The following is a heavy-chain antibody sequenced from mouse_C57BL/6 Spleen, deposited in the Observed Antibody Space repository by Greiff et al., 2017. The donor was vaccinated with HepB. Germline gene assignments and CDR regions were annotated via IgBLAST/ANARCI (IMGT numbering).Heavy chain of an antibody. V-gene: IGHV14-4*01. J-gene: IGHJ3*01. CDR3: TTGDYDRRFAY. Sequence: DVKLQESGAELVRPGASVKLSCTASGFNIKDDYMHWVKQRPEQGLEWIGWIDPENGDTEYASKFQGKATITADTSSNTAYLQLSSLTSEDTAVYYCTTGDYDRRFAYWGQGTLVTVSA. CDR2: IDPENGDT. D-gene: IGHD2-4*01. CDR1: GFNIKDDY.